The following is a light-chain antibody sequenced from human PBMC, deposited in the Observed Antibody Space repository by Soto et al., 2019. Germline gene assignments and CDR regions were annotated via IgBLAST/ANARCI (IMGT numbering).Light chain of an antibody. Sequence: SYELTQPPSVSVSLGQMARITCSGEGLPRKYAYWYQQKPGQPPVLVIHKDSERPSGIPERFSGPSSGTIATLTITGVQAEDEADYYCLAADSGRTTSYRVFGGGTKLTVL. J-gene: IGLJ3*02. CDR1: GLPRKY. CDR3: LAADSGRTTSYRV. CDR2: KDS. V-gene: IGLV3-16*01.